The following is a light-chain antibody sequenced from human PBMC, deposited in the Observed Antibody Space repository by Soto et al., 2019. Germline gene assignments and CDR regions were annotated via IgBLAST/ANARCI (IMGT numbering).Light chain of an antibody. CDR1: QSVLDRSSNRNF. CDR2: WAS. Sequence: DIVMTQSPDSLAVSLGERATINCKSTQSVLDRSSNRNFFGWYQQKPGQPPKVLIYWASTRESGVPERFSGSGSGTEFTLSISSLQAEDVAVYYCQQYYRTPWTFGQGTRVEVK. V-gene: IGKV4-1*01. CDR3: QQYYRTPWT. J-gene: IGKJ1*01.